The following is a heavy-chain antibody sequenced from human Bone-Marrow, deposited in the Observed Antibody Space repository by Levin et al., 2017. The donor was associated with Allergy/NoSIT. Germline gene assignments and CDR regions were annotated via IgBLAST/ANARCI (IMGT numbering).Heavy chain of an antibody. D-gene: IGHD1-7*01. V-gene: IGHV4-4*02. J-gene: IGHJ5*02. CDR1: GGSISSSNW. CDR3: ARDHLRYNWNSSFRLGFDP. CDR2: IYHSGST. Sequence: PSETLSLTCAVSGGSISSSNWWSWVRQPPGKGLEWIGEIYHSGSTNYNPSLKSRVTISVDKSKNQFSLKLSSVTAADTAVYYCARDHLRYNWNSSFRLGFDPWGQGTLVTVSS.